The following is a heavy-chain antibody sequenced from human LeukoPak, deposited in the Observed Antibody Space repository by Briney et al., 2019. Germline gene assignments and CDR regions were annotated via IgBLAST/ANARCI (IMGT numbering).Heavy chain of an antibody. V-gene: IGHV1-46*01. Sequence: ASVKVSCKASGYTFTSYYMHWVRQAPGQGLEWTGIINPSGGSTSYAQKFQGRVTMTRDTSTSTVYMELSSLRSEDTAVYYCARSYGSGSYYNNWFDPWGQGTLVTVSS. CDR1: GYTFTSYY. CDR2: INPSGGST. J-gene: IGHJ5*02. CDR3: ARSYGSGSYYNNWFDP. D-gene: IGHD3-10*01.